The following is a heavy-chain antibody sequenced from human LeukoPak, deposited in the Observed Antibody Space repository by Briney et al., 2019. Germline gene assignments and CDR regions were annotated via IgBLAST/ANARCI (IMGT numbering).Heavy chain of an antibody. CDR2: IIPIFGTA. J-gene: IGHJ6*03. CDR3: ARAGHYDFWSGYPSGYYFYMDV. CDR1: GGTFSSYA. D-gene: IGHD3-3*01. V-gene: IGHV1-69*05. Sequence: WASVKVSCKASGGTFSSYAISWVRQAPGQGLEWMGGIIPIFGTANYAQKFQGRVTITTDESTSTAYMELSSLRSEGTAVYYCARAGHYDFWSGYPSGYYFYMDVWGKGTTVTVSS.